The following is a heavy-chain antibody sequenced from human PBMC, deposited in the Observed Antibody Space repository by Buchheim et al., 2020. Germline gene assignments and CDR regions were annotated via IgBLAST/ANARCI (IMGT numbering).Heavy chain of an antibody. J-gene: IGHJ4*02. CDR3: AREGDIVVVPAASDY. Sequence: EVQLVESGGGLVQPGGSLRLSCAASGFTFSSYWMSWVRQAPGKGLEWVANIKQDGSEKYYVDSVKGRFTISRNNAKNSLYLQMNSLRAEDTAVYYCAREGDIVVVPAASDYWGQGTL. V-gene: IGHV3-7*01. D-gene: IGHD2-2*01. CDR2: IKQDGSEK. CDR1: GFTFSSYW.